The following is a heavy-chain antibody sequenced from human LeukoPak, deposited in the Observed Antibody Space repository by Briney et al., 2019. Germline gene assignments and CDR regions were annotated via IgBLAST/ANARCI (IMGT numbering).Heavy chain of an antibody. Sequence: SETLSLTCTVSGGSISDISYYWGWIRQPPGKGLEWIGNIYYSGSTYYNPSLKSRVTISVNTSKNQFSLKLNSVTAADTAVYYCARDRLRWPKIDYWGQGTLVTVSS. CDR1: GGSISDISYY. CDR3: ARDRLRWPKIDY. CDR2: IYYSGST. V-gene: IGHV4-39*07. J-gene: IGHJ4*02. D-gene: IGHD4-23*01.